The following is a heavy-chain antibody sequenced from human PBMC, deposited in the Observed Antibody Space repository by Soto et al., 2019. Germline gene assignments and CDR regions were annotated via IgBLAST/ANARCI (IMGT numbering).Heavy chain of an antibody. CDR2: IYYSGNT. Sequence: SETLSLTCTVSGGSISSYYWSWILQPPGKGLEWIGYIYYSGNTNYNPSLKSRVTISVDTSKNQFSLKLSSVTAADTAVYYCARERPDGARLDPWGQGTLVTVS. CDR1: GGSISSYY. D-gene: IGHD6-6*01. CDR3: ARERPDGARLDP. J-gene: IGHJ5*02. V-gene: IGHV4-59*01.